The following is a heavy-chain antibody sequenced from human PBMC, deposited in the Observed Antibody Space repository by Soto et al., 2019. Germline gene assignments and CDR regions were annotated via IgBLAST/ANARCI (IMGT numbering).Heavy chain of an antibody. Sequence: SVKVSCKASGGTFSSYAISWVRQAPGQGLEWMGGIIPIFGTANYAQKFQGRVTITADKSTSTAYMELSSLRSEDTAVYYCAILSVPAATHYYYYGMDVWGQGTTVTVSS. CDR1: GGTFSSYA. CDR2: IIPIFGTA. J-gene: IGHJ6*02. V-gene: IGHV1-69*06. D-gene: IGHD2-2*01. CDR3: AILSVPAATHYYYYGMDV.